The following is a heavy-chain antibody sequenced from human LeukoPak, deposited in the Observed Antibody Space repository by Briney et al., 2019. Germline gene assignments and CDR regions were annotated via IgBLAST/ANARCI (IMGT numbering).Heavy chain of an antibody. Sequence: SETLSLTCTVSGGSITTSNYYWGWIRQPPGKGLEWIGSIYYSKSAYYNPSLKSRVTISVDTSKNQFSLKLSSVTAADTAVYYCARHLSTSQASDGGYWGQGALVTVSS. CDR2: IYYSKSA. V-gene: IGHV4-39*01. J-gene: IGHJ4*02. D-gene: IGHD2-2*01. CDR3: ARHLSTSQASDGGY. CDR1: GGSITTSNYY.